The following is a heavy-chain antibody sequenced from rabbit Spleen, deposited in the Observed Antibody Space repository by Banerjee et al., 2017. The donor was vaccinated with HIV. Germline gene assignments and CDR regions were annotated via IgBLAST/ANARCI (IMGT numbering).Heavy chain of an antibody. CDR3: ARDTSSSFSSYGMDL. J-gene: IGHJ6*01. D-gene: IGHD1-1*01. V-gene: IGHV1S45*01. Sequence: QEQLTETGGGLVQPGGSLTLSCKASEIDFTNYYITWVRQAPGKGLEWISCIAGSSSGFTYSATWAKGRFTISKTSSTTVTLQMTSLTVADTATYFCARDTSSSFSSYGMDLWGPGTLVTVS. CDR2: IAGSSSGFT. CDR1: EIDFTNYY.